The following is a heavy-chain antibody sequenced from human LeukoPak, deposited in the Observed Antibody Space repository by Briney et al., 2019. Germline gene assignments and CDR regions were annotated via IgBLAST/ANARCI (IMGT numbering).Heavy chain of an antibody. CDR1: GFTFSSYS. V-gene: IGHV3-21*04. D-gene: IGHD6-13*01. CDR2: ISSSSSYI. CDR3: ARVRADKQQLVKTFDAFDI. J-gene: IGHJ3*02. Sequence: GGSLRLSCAASGFTFSSYSMNWVRQAPGKGLEWVSVISSSSSYIYYADSVKGRFSISRDNAKNSLYLQMNSLRAEDTAVYYCARVRADKQQLVKTFDAFDIWGQGTMVTVSS.